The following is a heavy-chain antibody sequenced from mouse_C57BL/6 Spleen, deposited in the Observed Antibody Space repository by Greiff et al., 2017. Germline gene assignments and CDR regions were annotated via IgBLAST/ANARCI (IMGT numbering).Heavy chain of an antibody. Sequence: VQLVESGAELVKPGASVKLSCKASGYTFTEYTIHWVKQRSGQGLEWIGWFYPGSGSIKYNEKFKDKATLTADKSSSTVYMELSRLTSEDSAVYFCARHEEASWITTVPYFDYWGQGTTRTVSS. V-gene: IGHV1-62-2*01. CDR1: GYTFTEYT. CDR3: ARHEEASWITTVPYFDY. D-gene: IGHD1-1*01. J-gene: IGHJ2*01. CDR2: FYPGSGSI.